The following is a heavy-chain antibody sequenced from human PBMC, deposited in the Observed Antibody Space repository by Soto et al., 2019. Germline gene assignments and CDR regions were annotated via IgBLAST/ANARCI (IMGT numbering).Heavy chain of an antibody. J-gene: IGHJ4*02. CDR2: LSGYNGDT. Sequence: QVQLVQSGGEVKQPGASVKVSCKTSGYTFTSYGISWVRQAPGQGLEWMGWLSGYNGDTRYVQKFQGRVTLTTDTSTNTAYMEVRSLRSADTAVYYGASDWVGDIAYWGQGTLVTVSS. CDR3: ASDWVGDIAY. D-gene: IGHD3-10*01. V-gene: IGHV1-18*01. CDR1: GYTFTSYG.